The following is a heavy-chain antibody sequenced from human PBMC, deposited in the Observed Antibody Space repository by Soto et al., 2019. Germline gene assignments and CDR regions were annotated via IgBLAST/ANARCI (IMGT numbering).Heavy chain of an antibody. J-gene: IGHJ3*02. D-gene: IGHD2-2*01. CDR2: IFYSGTT. Sequence: PSETLSLTCTVSGDSISSGGYFWNWIRHHPGKGLEWIGYIFYSGTTFYNPSLKSRLSISVDTSNNQFSLNLTSVTAADTAVYYCASPSEYCSSTSCPDPSAFDIWGQGTMVTVSS. CDR1: GDSISSGGYF. V-gene: IGHV4-31*03. CDR3: ASPSEYCSSTSCPDPSAFDI.